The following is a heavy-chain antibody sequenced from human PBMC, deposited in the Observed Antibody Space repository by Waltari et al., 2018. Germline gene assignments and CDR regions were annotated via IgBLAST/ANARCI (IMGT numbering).Heavy chain of an antibody. V-gene: IGHV5-51*03. Sequence: EAQLVQSGAEVKKPGESLTISCKASGYSFPNYWIGWVRQMPGKGLEWMGIIYPGDSNTRYSPSFQGQVIISVDKSIGTAYLQLNTLKASDTAMYYCARPRRGRDAFDVWGPGTMVTVS. CDR2: IYPGDSNT. D-gene: IGHD3-10*01. J-gene: IGHJ3*01. CDR3: ARPRRGRDAFDV. CDR1: GYSFPNYW.